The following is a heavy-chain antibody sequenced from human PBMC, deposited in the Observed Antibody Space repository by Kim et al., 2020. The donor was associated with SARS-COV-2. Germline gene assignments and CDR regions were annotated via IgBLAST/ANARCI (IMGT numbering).Heavy chain of an antibody. Sequence: SETLSLTCTVSGGSISSSSYYWGWIRQPPGKGLEWIGSIYYSGSTYYNPSLKSRVTISVDTSQNQFSLKLSSVTAADTAVDYCARGEDIGVVPAAIRPYDSSGGYCDYWGQGTLVTVSS. J-gene: IGHJ4*02. CDR2: IYYSGST. CDR1: GGSISSSSYY. CDR3: ARGEDIGVVPAAIRPYDSSGGYCDY. D-gene: IGHD2-2*02. V-gene: IGHV4-39*07.